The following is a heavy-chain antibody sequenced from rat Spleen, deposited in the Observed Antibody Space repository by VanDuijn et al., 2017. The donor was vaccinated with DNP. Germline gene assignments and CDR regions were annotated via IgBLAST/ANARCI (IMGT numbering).Heavy chain of an antibody. J-gene: IGHJ3*01. Sequence: EVRLVESGGGLVQPGRSLKLSCAASGFTFSDYNMAWVRQAPKKGLEWVATISYDGSSTYYRDSVRGRFTISRDYAKSTLYLQMDSLGSEDTATYYCATHPLTTVAPNWFASWGRGTLVTVSS. CDR3: ATHPLTTVAPNWFAS. D-gene: IGHD1-1*01. V-gene: IGHV5-7*01. CDR1: GFTFSDYN. CDR2: ISYDGSST.